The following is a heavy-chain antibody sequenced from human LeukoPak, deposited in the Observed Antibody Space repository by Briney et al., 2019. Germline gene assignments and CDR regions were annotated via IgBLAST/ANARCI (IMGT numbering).Heavy chain of an antibody. Sequence: GGSLRLSCAASGFTFSSYSMNWVRQAPGKGLEWVANIKQDGSEKYYVDSVKGRFTISRDNAKNSLYLQMNSLRAEDTAVYYCARCYDSSGYYYVPFDYWGQGTLVTVSS. CDR1: GFTFSSYS. CDR2: IKQDGSEK. J-gene: IGHJ4*02. D-gene: IGHD3-22*01. CDR3: ARCYDSSGYYYVPFDY. V-gene: IGHV3-7*01.